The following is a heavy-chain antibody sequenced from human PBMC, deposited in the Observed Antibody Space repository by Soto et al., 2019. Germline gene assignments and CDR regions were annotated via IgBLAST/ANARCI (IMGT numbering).Heavy chain of an antibody. Sequence: TSETLSLTCTVSCGSISSGDYYWSWIRQPPGKGLEWIGYIYYSGSTYYNPSLKSRVTISVDTSKNQFSLKLSSVTAADTAVYYCACSVRFGDYNFDYWGQGTLVTVSS. D-gene: IGHD3-10*01. CDR3: ACSVRFGDYNFDY. CDR1: CGSISSGDYY. CDR2: IYYSGST. V-gene: IGHV4-30-4*01. J-gene: IGHJ4*02.